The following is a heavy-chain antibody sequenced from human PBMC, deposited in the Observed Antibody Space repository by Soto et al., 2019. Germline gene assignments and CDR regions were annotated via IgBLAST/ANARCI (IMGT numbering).Heavy chain of an antibody. Sequence: GGSLRLSCAASGFTFSSYAMTWVRQAPGKGLEWVSTITGSGGTTYYADPVQGRFTISRDNAMNTVYLQMNSLRAGDTAVYFCAKYGTSFRGGDYFDYWGRGTVVTVSS. CDR2: ITGSGGTT. D-gene: IGHD2-21*01. V-gene: IGHV3-23*01. J-gene: IGHJ4*02. CDR1: GFTFSSYA. CDR3: AKYGTSFRGGDYFDY.